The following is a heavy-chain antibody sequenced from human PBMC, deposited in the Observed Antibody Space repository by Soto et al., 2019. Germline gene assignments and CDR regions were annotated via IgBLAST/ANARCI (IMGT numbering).Heavy chain of an antibody. D-gene: IGHD2-15*01. CDR1: GFTFSSYG. Sequence: GGSLRLSCAASGFTFSSYGMHWVRQAPGKGLEWVAVIWYDGSNKYYADSVKGRFTISRDNSKNTLYLQMNSLRAEDTAVYYCARDSFAHSSDYWGQGTLVTVSS. V-gene: IGHV3-33*01. J-gene: IGHJ4*02. CDR2: IWYDGSNK. CDR3: ARDSFAHSSDY.